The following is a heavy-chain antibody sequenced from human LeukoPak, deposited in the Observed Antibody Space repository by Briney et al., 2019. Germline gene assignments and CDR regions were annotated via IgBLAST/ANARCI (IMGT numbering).Heavy chain of an antibody. CDR1: GGSISSGGYY. V-gene: IGHV4-31*03. CDR3: ARSWGIYCSGGSCYSGDAFDI. Sequence: PSETLSLTCTVSGGSISSGGYYWSWIRQHPGKGLEWIGYIYYSGSTYYNPSLKSRVTISVDTSKNQFSLKLSSVTAADTAVYYCARSWGIYCSGGSCYSGDAFDIWGQGTMVTVSS. CDR2: IYYSGST. J-gene: IGHJ3*02. D-gene: IGHD2-15*01.